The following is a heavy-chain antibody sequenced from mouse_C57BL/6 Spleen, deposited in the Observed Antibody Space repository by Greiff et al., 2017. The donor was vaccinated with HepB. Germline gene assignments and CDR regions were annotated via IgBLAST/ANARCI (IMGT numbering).Heavy chain of an antibody. CDR1: GYTFTSYW. J-gene: IGHJ3*01. CDR2: IDPSDSYT. CDR3: ARSDGSSSWFAY. V-gene: IGHV1-69*01. D-gene: IGHD1-1*01. Sequence: VQLQQSGAELVMPGASVKLSCKASGYTFTSYWMHWVKQRPGQGLEWIGEIDPSDSYTNYNQKFKGKSTLTVDKSSSTAYMQLSSLTSEDSAVYYCARSDGSSSWFAYWGQGTLVTVSA.